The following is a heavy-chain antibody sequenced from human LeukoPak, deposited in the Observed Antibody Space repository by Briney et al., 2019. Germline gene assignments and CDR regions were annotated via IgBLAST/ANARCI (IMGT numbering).Heavy chain of an antibody. Sequence: SETLSLTCTVSGGSISSYYWSWIRQSPGKGLEWIGYIYYSGSTNYNPSLKSRVTISVDTSKNQFSLKLSSVTAADTAVYYCARESAGGYDHDAFDIWGQGTMVTVSS. CDR3: ARESAGGYDHDAFDI. CDR1: GGSISSYY. J-gene: IGHJ3*02. V-gene: IGHV4-59*01. D-gene: IGHD5-12*01. CDR2: IYYSGST.